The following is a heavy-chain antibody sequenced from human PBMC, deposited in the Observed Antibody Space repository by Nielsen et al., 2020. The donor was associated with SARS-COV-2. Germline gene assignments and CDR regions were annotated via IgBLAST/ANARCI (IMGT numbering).Heavy chain of an antibody. CDR2: INSDGSST. CDR3: ATLFDP. J-gene: IGHJ5*02. V-gene: IGHV3-74*01. Sequence: HWIRQPPGKGLVWVSRINSDGSSTSYADSVKGRFTISRDNAKNTLYLQMNSLRAEDTAVYYCATLFDPWGQGTLVTVSS.